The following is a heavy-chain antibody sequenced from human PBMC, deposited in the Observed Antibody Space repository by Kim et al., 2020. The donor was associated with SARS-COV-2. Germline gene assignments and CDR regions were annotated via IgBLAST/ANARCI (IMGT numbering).Heavy chain of an antibody. CDR3: ARHALKGTYSEYFQH. D-gene: IGHD2-21*01. Sequence: GESLKISCEASGYSFTNHWIGWVRQMPGKGLEWMGIIYPGDSQTRYSPYFEAQVTMSVDRSITTAYLQWSSLKASDTAIYYCARHALKGTYSEYFQHWGQGTQVTVSS. V-gene: IGHV5-51*01. J-gene: IGHJ1*01. CDR2: IYPGDSQT. CDR1: GYSFTNHW.